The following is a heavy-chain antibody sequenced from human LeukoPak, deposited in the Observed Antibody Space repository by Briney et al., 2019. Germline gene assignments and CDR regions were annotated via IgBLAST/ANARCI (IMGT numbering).Heavy chain of an antibody. Sequence: GGSLRLSCAASGFTFSSYAMHWVRQAPGKGLEWVAVISYDGSNKYYADSVKGRFTISRDNSKNTLYLQTNSLRAEDTAVYYCARSPQEQLEYYFDYWGQGTLVTVSS. J-gene: IGHJ4*02. CDR1: GFTFSSYA. CDR2: ISYDGSNK. CDR3: ARSPQEQLEYYFDY. V-gene: IGHV3-30-3*01. D-gene: IGHD6-13*01.